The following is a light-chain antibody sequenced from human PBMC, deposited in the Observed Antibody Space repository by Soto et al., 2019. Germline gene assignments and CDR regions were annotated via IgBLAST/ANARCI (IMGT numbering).Light chain of an antibody. V-gene: IGLV1-44*01. CDR1: GSNIGRNT. J-gene: IGLJ3*02. Sequence: QSVLTQSPSVSGTPGQRVTISCSGSGSNIGRNTVNWYQQLPGTAPKLLICCDNQRPSGVPDRFSASKSGTSASLAISGVQSEDEADYYCAAWDDSLNGVVFGGGTKVTVL. CDR3: AAWDDSLNGVV. CDR2: CDN.